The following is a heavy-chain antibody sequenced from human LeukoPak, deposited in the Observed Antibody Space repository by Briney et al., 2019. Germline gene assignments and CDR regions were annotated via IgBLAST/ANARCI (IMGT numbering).Heavy chain of an antibody. V-gene: IGHV4-39*01. CDR1: GGSISSSSYY. Sequence: PSDNLSLTCTVSGGSISSSSYYWGWIRQPPGKGLEWSGSISYSGSTYYNPSLRSRVTISVDPSKNQFSLKLNSVTAADTAVYYCARHLQNGSGWYGVVDYWGQGTLVTVSS. D-gene: IGHD6-19*01. CDR3: ARHLQNGSGWYGVVDY. CDR2: ISYSGST. J-gene: IGHJ4*02.